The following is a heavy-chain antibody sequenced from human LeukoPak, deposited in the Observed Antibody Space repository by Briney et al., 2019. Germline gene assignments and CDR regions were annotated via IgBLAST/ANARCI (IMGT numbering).Heavy chain of an antibody. V-gene: IGHV1-18*01. CDR1: DYIFNNYG. D-gene: IGHD1-1*01. CDR2: ISGYNGNT. J-gene: IGHJ4*02. Sequence: ASVKVSCKTSDYIFNNYGISWVRQAPGQGLEWMGWISGYNGNTNYVQKFRGRVAMTADTSTSTVYMELRSLRSDDTAVYYCARDIATVQHQDWGQGTLVTVSS. CDR3: ARDIATVQHQD.